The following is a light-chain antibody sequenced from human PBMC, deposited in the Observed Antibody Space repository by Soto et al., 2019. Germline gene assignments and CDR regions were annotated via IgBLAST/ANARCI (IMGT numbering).Light chain of an antibody. V-gene: IGKV1-39*01. CDR1: QNINNY. Sequence: DIQMIQSPSSLSASVGDRFTITFQASQNINNYLNWYQQKPGRAPKLLIYDASSLQSGVPSRFSGSGSGTDFTLTISSLQPEDFATYYCQQSYSTPWTFGQGTKVDIK. CDR3: QQSYSTPWT. J-gene: IGKJ1*01. CDR2: DAS.